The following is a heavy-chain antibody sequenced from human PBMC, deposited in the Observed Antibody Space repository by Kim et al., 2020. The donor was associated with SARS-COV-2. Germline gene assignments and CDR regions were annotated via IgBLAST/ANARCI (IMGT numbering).Heavy chain of an antibody. V-gene: IGHV3-30*04. CDR3: AGLTFLLDYERFFDY. D-gene: IGHD4-17*01. CDR2: ISYDGSNK. Sequence: GGSLRLSCAASGFTFSSYAMHWVRQAPGKGLEWVAGISYDGSNKYYADAVKGRFTITRDNSKNTLYLQMNSQRAEDTAVYYCAGLTFLLDYERFFDYWGQGTLVTVSS. J-gene: IGHJ4*02. CDR1: GFTFSSYA.